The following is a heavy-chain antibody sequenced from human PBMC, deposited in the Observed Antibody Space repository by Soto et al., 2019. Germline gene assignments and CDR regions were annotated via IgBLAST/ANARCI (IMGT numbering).Heavy chain of an antibody. CDR2: IRSSSNYI. CDR3: ARVYDYYAELDY. V-gene: IGHV3-21*01. J-gene: IGHJ4*02. Sequence: GGSLRLSCAASGFTFSSYSMNWVRQAPGKGLEWVSSIRSSSNYIYYADSVKGRFTISRDNAKNSLFLQMNSLRAEDTAVYYCARVYDYYAELDYWGQGTLVTVSS. CDR1: GFTFSSYS. D-gene: IGHD3-16*01.